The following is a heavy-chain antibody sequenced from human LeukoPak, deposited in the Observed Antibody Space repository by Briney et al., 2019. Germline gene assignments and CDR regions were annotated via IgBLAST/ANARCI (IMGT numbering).Heavy chain of an antibody. CDR3: ARTARGRGARLYYFGY. V-gene: IGHV3-7*01. D-gene: IGHD2-15*01. Sequence: PGGSLRLSCAASGFTFSSYWMSWVRQAPGKGLEWVANIKQDGSEKYYVDSVKGRFTISRDNAKNSLYLQMNSLRAEDTAVYYCARTARGRGARLYYFGYWGQGTLVTVSS. CDR1: GFTFSSYW. CDR2: IKQDGSEK. J-gene: IGHJ4*02.